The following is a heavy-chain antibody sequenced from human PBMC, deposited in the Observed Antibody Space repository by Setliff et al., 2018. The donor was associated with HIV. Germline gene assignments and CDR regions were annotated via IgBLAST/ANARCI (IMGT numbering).Heavy chain of an antibody. CDR3: ARAGVVLTATRLEY. Sequence: SAPLSLTCTISGDSIRSGGYFWSWIRQFPGKGLEWIGYIYYTGPSYYSSSLKSRLTMSVDTSKNQFSMKRDSGTAADTAIYYCARAGVVLTATRLEYWGQVTLVTVSS. CDR2: IYYTGPS. V-gene: IGHV4-31*03. CDR1: GDSIRSGGYF. D-gene: IGHD2-21*02. J-gene: IGHJ4*02.